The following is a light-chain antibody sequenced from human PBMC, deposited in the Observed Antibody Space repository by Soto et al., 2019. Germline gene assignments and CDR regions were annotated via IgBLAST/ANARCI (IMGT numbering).Light chain of an antibody. Sequence: EIVLTQSPGTLSLSPGERATLSCRASQSVSSNYLAWYQQKPGQAPRLLIHGASSGATGIPDRFSGSGSGTGFTLTISRLEPEDFAVYYCQQYGSSPFTFGPGTKVDIK. CDR1: QSVSSNY. V-gene: IGKV3-20*01. CDR2: GAS. J-gene: IGKJ3*01. CDR3: QQYGSSPFT.